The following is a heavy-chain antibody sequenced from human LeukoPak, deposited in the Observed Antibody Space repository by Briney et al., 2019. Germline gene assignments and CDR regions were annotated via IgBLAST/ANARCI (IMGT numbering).Heavy chain of an antibody. D-gene: IGHD3-22*01. CDR3: TRPPLDYYDSSGSYWYFDL. CDR2: IRSKANSYAT. Sequence: GGSLGLSCAASGFTFSGSAMHWVRQASGKGLEWVGRIRSKANSYATAYAASVKGRFTISRDDSKNTAYLQMNSLKTEDTAVYYCTRPPLDYYDSSGSYWYFDLWGRGTLVTVSS. J-gene: IGHJ2*01. V-gene: IGHV3-73*01. CDR1: GFTFSGSA.